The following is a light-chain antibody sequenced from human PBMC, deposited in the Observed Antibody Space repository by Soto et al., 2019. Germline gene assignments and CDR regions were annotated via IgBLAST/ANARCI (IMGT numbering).Light chain of an antibody. CDR3: CSYGGSGAYV. CDR2: EVT. J-gene: IGLJ1*01. CDR1: SSDVGNFNL. Sequence: QSVLTQPASVSGSPGQSITISCTGTSSDVGNFNLVSWYQQHPDKAPKLMIYEVTKRPAGVSNRFSASKSGNTASLTISGLQAEDEADYPCCSYGGSGAYVFGTGTKVTVL. V-gene: IGLV2-23*02.